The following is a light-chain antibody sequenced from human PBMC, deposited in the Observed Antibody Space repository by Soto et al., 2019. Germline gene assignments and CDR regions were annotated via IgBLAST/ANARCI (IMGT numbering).Light chain of an antibody. J-gene: IGKJ2*01. CDR2: AAS. CDR3: LQDYSYPRT. V-gene: IGKV1-6*02. CDR1: QGIRND. Sequence: AIQMTQSPSSLSASVGDRVTITCRASQGIRNDLGWYQQKPEEAPKLLIYAASSLQSGVPSRFSGSGSDTDFTLTISSLQPEDFATYFCLQDYSYPRTFGQGTKLEIK.